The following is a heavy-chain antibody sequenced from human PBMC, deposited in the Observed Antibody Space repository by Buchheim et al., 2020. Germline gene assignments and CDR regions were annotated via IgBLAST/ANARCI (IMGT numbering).Heavy chain of an antibody. J-gene: IGHJ6*02. CDR1: GFTFGSYW. D-gene: IGHD4-17*01. CDR2: IKTDGSGT. V-gene: IGHV3-74*01. CDR3: ASRYGDYYYAMDV. Sequence: EVQLVESGGGLVQPGGSLRLSCAASGFTFGSYWMHWVRQAPGEGLVWVSRIKTDGSGTSYADSVKGRFAISRDSAKNTLYLQMSSLRAEDSAVYYCASRYGDYYYAMDVWGQGTT.